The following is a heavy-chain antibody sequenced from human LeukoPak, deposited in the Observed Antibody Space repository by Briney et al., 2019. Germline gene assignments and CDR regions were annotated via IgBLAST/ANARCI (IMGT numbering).Heavy chain of an antibody. CDR1: GASFGSHY. CDR3: ARRYYYHSSGYYYSYLDY. CDR2: IYYDGTT. Sequence: PSETLSLTCTVSGASFGSHYWTWIRQPPGKGLEWIGYIYYDGTTNYNPSLKSRVTISIDTSNNQFSLNLRSVTAADTAIYYCARRYYYHSSGYYYSYLDYWGQGTLVTVSS. D-gene: IGHD3-22*01. V-gene: IGHV4-59*11. J-gene: IGHJ4*02.